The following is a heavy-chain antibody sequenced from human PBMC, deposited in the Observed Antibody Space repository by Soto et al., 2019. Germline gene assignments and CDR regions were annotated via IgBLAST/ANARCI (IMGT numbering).Heavy chain of an antibody. Sequence: GGSLRLSCAASGFTFSSSAMSWVRQAPGKGLEWVSGISGGGGSTYYADSVKGRFTISRDNSKNTLYLQMNSLRGADTAVYYCAKDDYSNSYYYGMDVWGQGTMVTVSS. CDR1: GFTFSSSA. CDR3: AKDDYSNSYYYGMDV. D-gene: IGHD4-4*01. CDR2: ISGGGGST. V-gene: IGHV3-23*01. J-gene: IGHJ6*02.